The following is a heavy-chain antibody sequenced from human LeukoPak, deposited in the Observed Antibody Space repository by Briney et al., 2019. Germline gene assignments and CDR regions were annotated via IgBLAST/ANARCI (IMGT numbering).Heavy chain of an antibody. CDR1: GFTFSRYN. CDR2: INSDGSSA. V-gene: IGHV3-74*01. Sequence: GGSLRLSCAASGFTFSRYNVNWVRQAPGKGLVWVSRINSDGSSATYADSVKGRFTISRDNAKNTLFLQMNSLRAEDTAVYYCARPYYYDSSRVDYWGQGTLVTVSS. J-gene: IGHJ4*02. CDR3: ARPYYYDSSRVDY. D-gene: IGHD3-22*01.